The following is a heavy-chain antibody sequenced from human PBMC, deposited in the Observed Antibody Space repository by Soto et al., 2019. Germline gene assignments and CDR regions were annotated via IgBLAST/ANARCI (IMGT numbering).Heavy chain of an antibody. CDR2: INSDGSST. CDR1: GFTFSRDW. Sequence: GGSLRLSCAASGFTFSRDWMHWVRQAPGKGLVCVSHINSDGSSTSYADSVNGRFTISRDNAKNTLYLQMNSLRAEDTAVYYCARGLRWGLFDYWGPGTLVTVSS. V-gene: IGHV3-74*01. J-gene: IGHJ4*02. CDR3: ARGLRWGLFDY. D-gene: IGHD4-17*01.